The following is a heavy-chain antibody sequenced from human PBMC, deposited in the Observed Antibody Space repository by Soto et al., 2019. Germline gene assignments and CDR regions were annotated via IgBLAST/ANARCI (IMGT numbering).Heavy chain of an antibody. D-gene: IGHD6-19*01. CDR2: ISYDGSNK. CDR1: GFTFSSYG. J-gene: IGHJ4*02. Sequence: QVQLVESGGGVVQPGRSLRLSCAASGFTFSSYGMHWVRQAPGKGLEWVAVISYDGSNKYYADSVKGRFTISRDNSKNTLYLQMNSLRAEDTAVYYCAKIQNVAVADSEYFDYWGQGTLVTVSS. V-gene: IGHV3-30*18. CDR3: AKIQNVAVADSEYFDY.